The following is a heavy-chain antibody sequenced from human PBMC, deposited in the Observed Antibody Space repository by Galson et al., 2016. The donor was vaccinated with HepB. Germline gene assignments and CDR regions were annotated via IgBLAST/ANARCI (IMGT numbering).Heavy chain of an antibody. CDR2: ISSSGSSI. V-gene: IGHV3-11*04. D-gene: IGHD3-10*01. CDR3: ARDAPYYYASGSYYVDY. J-gene: IGHJ4*02. CDR1: GFTFGDYY. Sequence: SLRLSCAASGFTFGDYYMSWIRQAPGKGLEWVSYISSSGSSIYYADSMKGRFTISRDNAKNSLYLQMNSLRAEDTAVYYCARDAPYYYASGSYYVDYWGQGTLVTVSS.